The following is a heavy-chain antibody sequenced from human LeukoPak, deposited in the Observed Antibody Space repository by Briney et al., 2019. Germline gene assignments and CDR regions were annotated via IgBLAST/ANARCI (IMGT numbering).Heavy chain of an antibody. D-gene: IGHD6-19*01. V-gene: IGHV1-18*01. CDR2: ISAYNGNT. CDR1: GYTFTSYG. Sequence: ASVKVSCKASGYTFTSYGISWVRQAPGQGLEWMGWISAYNGNTNHAQKLQGRVTMTTDTSTSTAYMELRSLRSDDTAVYYCARDSRHIPRAVGDYWGQGTLVTVSS. J-gene: IGHJ4*02. CDR3: ARDSRHIPRAVGDY.